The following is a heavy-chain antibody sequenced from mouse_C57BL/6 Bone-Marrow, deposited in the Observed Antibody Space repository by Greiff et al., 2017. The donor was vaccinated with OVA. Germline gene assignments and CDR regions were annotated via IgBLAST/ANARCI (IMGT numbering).Heavy chain of an antibody. J-gene: IGHJ4*01. CDR2: ISSGSSTI. D-gene: IGHD1-1*01. CDR1: GFTFSDYG. CDR3: ARWTTVVATPLYAMDY. Sequence: DVKLVESGGGLVKPGGSLKLSCAASGFTFSDYGMHWVRQAPEKGLEWVAYISSGSSTIYYADTVKGRFTISRDNAKNTLFLQMTSLRSEDTAMYYCARWTTVVATPLYAMDYWGQGTSVTVSS. V-gene: IGHV5-17*01.